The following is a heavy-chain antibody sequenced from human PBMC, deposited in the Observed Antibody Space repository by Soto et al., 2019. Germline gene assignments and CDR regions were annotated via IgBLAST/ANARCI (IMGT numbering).Heavy chain of an antibody. CDR1: GFTFSSYG. CDR2: ISYDGSNK. CDR3: AKGNAIFGVALPRDV. V-gene: IGHV3-30*18. D-gene: IGHD3-3*01. Sequence: QVQLVESGGGVVQPGRSLRLSCAASGFTFSSYGMHWVRQAPGKGPEWVAVISYDGSNKYYGGSVKGRFTVSRDNSKNTLYLQMNSLRVEDTAVYYCAKGNAIFGVALPRDVWGQGTTVTVSS. J-gene: IGHJ6*02.